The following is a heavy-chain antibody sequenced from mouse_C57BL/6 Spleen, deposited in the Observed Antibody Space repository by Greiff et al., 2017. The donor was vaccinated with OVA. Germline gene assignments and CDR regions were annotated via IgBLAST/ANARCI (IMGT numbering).Heavy chain of an antibody. D-gene: IGHD4-1*01. CDR1: GYSFTSYY. V-gene: IGHV1-66*01. Sequence: VQLQQSGPELVKPGASVKISCKASGYSFTSYYIHWVKQRPGQGLEWIGWIYPGSGNTKYNEKFKGKATLTADTSSSTAYMQLSSLTSEDSAVYYCARSSLTGNYFDYWGQGTTLTVSS. J-gene: IGHJ2*01. CDR3: ARSSLTGNYFDY. CDR2: IYPGSGNT.